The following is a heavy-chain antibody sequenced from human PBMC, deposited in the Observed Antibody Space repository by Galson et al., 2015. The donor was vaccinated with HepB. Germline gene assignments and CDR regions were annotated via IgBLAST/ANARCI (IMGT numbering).Heavy chain of an antibody. Sequence: ETLSLTCSVSGGSIKSHYWSWIRQAPGKGLEWVGYISDRGNTNYNPSLKSRLTISVDTSKNRVSLTLSSVTAADTAVYFCASDIMIMFGGIAVESEGFQTWGQGTLVTVSS. V-gene: IGHV4-59*11. D-gene: IGHD3-16*01. CDR2: ISDRGNT. CDR1: GGSIKSHY. J-gene: IGHJ5*02. CDR3: ASDIMIMFGGIAVESEGFQT.